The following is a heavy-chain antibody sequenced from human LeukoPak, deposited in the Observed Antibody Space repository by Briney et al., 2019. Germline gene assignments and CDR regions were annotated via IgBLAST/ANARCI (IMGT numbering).Heavy chain of an antibody. CDR2: VSGSGSTV. V-gene: IGHV3-11*01. CDR3: VRQFAS. Sequence: LSLTCTVSGGSISSGGYYWSWIRQHPGKGLEWVAYVSGSGSTVYYADSVKGRFTVSRDNGKSSLYLQMNSLRVEDTALYYCVRQFASWGQGTLVTVSS. CDR1: GGSISSGGYY. J-gene: IGHJ4*02.